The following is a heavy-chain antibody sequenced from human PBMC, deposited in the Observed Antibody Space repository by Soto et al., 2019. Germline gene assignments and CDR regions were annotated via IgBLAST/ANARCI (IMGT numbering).Heavy chain of an antibody. CDR3: SGGDADYGSKWGFNWFDA. J-gene: IGHJ5*01. V-gene: IGHV1-69*01. CDR1: GGTFTSHA. Sequence: QVLLVQSGAEVKKPGSSVKVSCKASGGTFTSHAFSWARQAPGQGPEWRGGIVPSYVKANYAPKFHDRVTHTADEATNTVYMEVLILRFDDAALYSCSGGDADYGSKWGFNWFDAWGHVALVCVSS. D-gene: IGHD3-22*01. CDR2: IVPSYVKA.